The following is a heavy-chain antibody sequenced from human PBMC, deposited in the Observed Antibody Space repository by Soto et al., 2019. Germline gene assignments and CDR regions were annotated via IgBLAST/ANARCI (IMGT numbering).Heavy chain of an antibody. D-gene: IGHD3-3*01. V-gene: IGHV1-24*01. CDR3: ATPYYDFWSGYYDKTRVFGY. J-gene: IGHJ4*02. CDR2: FDPEDGET. CDR1: GYTLTELS. Sequence: ASVKVSCKVSGYTLTELSIHWVRQAPGKGLEWMGGFDPEDGETIYAQKFQDRVTMTEDTSTDTAYMDLSSLTSDDTAVYYCATPYYDFWSGYYDKTRVFGYWGQGPLLTVSS.